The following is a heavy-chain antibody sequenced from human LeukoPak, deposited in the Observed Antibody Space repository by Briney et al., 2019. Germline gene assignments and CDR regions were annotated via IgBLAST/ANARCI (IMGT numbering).Heavy chain of an antibody. CDR1: GGSIGSYY. CDR3: ANNLIVGATWAAFDI. V-gene: IGHV4-59*05. J-gene: IGHJ3*02. Sequence: SETLSLTCTVSGGSIGSYYWSWIRQPPGKGLEWIGSIYYSGSTYYNPSLKSRVTISVDTSKNQFSLKLSSVTAADTAVYYCANNLIVGATWAAFDIWGQGTMVTVSS. CDR2: IYYSGST. D-gene: IGHD1-26*01.